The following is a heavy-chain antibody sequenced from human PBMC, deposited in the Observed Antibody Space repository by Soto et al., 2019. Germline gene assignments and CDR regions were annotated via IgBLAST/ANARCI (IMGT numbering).Heavy chain of an antibody. Sequence: TGGSLRLSCAASGFTFSSYAMNWVRQAPGKGLEWVSTMSGSGGYTYYADSVKGRFTISRDNSNSTLYLQMNSLKAEDTALYYCAKALGYCRDTSCFAFDFWGQGALVTVSS. J-gene: IGHJ4*02. CDR2: MSGSGGYT. D-gene: IGHD2-2*01. CDR3: AKALGYCRDTSCFAFDF. CDR1: GFTFSSYA. V-gene: IGHV3-23*01.